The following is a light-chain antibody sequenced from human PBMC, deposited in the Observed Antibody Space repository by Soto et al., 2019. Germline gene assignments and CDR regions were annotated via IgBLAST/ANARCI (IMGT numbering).Light chain of an antibody. CDR1: QSVLYSYNNKTY. CDR3: QQYYSTPPT. CDR2: WAS. J-gene: IGKJ1*01. Sequence: DIVMTQSPDSLAVSLGERATINCKSSQSVLYSYNNKTYLAWYQQKPGQPPKLLIYWASTRESGVPDRFSGSGSGTDFTLTISSLQAEDGAVYYCQQYYSTPPTFGQGTKVEIK. V-gene: IGKV4-1*01.